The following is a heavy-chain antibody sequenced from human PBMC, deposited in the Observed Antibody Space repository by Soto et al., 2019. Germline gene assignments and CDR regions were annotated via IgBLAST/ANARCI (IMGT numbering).Heavy chain of an antibody. D-gene: IGHD4-17*01. CDR2: IYYSGST. CDR1: GGSVNNADYF. J-gene: IGHJ6*02. Sequence: QVRLEESGPALVKPSETLSLICSVSGGSVNNADYFWSWIRHHPENGLEWIGYIYYSGSTRYNPSFMTRATLSIDTSKNQFTLRLNSVTVADTAVYFCARDADYGGSRGGMDVWGRGTTVTVSS. CDR3: ARDADYGGSRGGMDV. V-gene: IGHV4-31*03.